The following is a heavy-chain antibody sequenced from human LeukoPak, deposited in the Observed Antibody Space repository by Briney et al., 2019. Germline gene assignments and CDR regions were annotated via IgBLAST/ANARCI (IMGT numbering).Heavy chain of an antibody. D-gene: IGHD3-16*01. V-gene: IGHV1-8*02. Sequence: GASVKVSCKASGYTFTSFDINWARQAPGQGLEWMGWMSPNSGSTGHAQKFQGRVTMTRSTSISTAYMELSSLTSADTAVYFCARSRGVLGGGFDSFDVWGQGTMVTVSS. CDR3: ARSRGVLGGGFDSFDV. CDR2: MSPNSGST. J-gene: IGHJ3*01. CDR1: GYTFTSFD.